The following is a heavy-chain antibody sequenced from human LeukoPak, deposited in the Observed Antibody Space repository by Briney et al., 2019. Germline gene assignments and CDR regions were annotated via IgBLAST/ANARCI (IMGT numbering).Heavy chain of an antibody. Sequence: GESLRLSCAASGFTFSSYTMNWVRQAPGKGLEWVSSISSSSSYIYYADSVKGRFTISRDNAKNSLYLQMNSLRAEDTAVYYCARNPSTVVRGADYWAQGTLVTVSS. CDR2: ISSSSSYI. D-gene: IGHD3-10*01. V-gene: IGHV3-21*01. CDR1: GFTFSSYT. J-gene: IGHJ4*02. CDR3: ARNPSTVVRGADY.